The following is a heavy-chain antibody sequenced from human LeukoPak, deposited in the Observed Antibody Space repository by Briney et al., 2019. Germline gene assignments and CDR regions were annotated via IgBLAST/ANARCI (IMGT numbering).Heavy chain of an antibody. CDR3: ARDYYGSGGYCP. D-gene: IGHD3-10*01. CDR1: GGTFSSYA. V-gene: IGHV1-69*06. CDR2: IIPIFGTA. J-gene: IGHJ5*02. Sequence: SVKVSCKASGGTFSSYAISWVRQAPGQGLEWVGGIIPIFGTANYAQKFQGRVTITADKSTSTAYMEPSSLRSEDTAVYYCARDYYGSGGYCPWGQGTLVTVSS.